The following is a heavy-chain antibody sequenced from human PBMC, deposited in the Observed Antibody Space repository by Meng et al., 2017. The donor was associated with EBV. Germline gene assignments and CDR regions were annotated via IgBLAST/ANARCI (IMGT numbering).Heavy chain of an antibody. D-gene: IGHD1-26*01. CDR1: GFTFSGSA. CDR2: IRSKANSYAT. Sequence: EGQLVESGGGLVQSGGSLKLSCAASGFTFSGSAMHWVRQASGKGLEWVGRIRSKANSYATAYAASVKGRFTISRDDSKNTAYLQMNSLKTEDTAVYYCTRLDGSYIYYWGQGTLVTVSS. CDR3: TRLDGSYIYY. J-gene: IGHJ4*02. V-gene: IGHV3-73*02.